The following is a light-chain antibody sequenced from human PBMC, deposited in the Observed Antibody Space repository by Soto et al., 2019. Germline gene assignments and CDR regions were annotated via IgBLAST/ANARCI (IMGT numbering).Light chain of an antibody. CDR3: AAWDDGLNGSNWV. J-gene: IGLJ3*02. V-gene: IGLV1-44*01. CDR2: SSN. Sequence: QLVLTQPPSASGTPGQRVTISCSGSSSNIGSNAVNWYQQLPGTAPKLLIYSSNRRPSGVPDRFSASKSGTSASLAISGLQSEDEADYYCAAWDDGLNGSNWVFGGGTQLTVL. CDR1: SSNIGSNA.